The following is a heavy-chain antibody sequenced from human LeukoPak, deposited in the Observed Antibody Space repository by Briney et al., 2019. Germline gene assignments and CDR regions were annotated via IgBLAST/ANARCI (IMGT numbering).Heavy chain of an antibody. CDR2: IKSKTDGGTT. Sequence: GGSLRLSCAASGFTFSNAWMSWVRQAPGKGLEWVGRIKSKTDGGTTDYAAPVKGRFTISRDDSKNTLYLQMNSLKTEDTAVYYCTTDTNYYDSSGYYSNWGQGTLVTVSS. D-gene: IGHD3-22*01. CDR3: TTDTNYYDSSGYYSN. V-gene: IGHV3-15*01. J-gene: IGHJ4*02. CDR1: GFTFSNAW.